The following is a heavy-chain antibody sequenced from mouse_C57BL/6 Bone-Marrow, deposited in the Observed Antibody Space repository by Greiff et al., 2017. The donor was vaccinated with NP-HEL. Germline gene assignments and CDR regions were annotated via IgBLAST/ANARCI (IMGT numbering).Heavy chain of an antibody. CDR3: ARGDSSGYLAWFAY. D-gene: IGHD3-2*02. Sequence: EVQVVESGGGLVKPGGSLKLSCAASGFTFSSYTMSWVRQTPEKRLEWVATISGGGGNTYYPDSVKGRFTISRDNAKNTLYLQMSSLRSEDTALYYCARGDSSGYLAWFAYWGQGTLVTVSA. J-gene: IGHJ3*01. CDR2: ISGGGGNT. CDR1: GFTFSSYT. V-gene: IGHV5-9*01.